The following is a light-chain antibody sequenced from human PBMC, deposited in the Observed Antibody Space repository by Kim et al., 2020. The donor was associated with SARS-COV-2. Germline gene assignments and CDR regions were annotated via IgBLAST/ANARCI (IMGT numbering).Light chain of an antibody. CDR1: QSVSSY. Sequence: LSTGERATLSCRASQSVSSYLAWYQQKPGQAPRLLIYDASNRATGIPARFSGSWSGTDFTLTISSLEPEDFAVYYCQQRSNWPLTFGGGTKVDIK. J-gene: IGKJ4*01. CDR2: DAS. V-gene: IGKV3-11*01. CDR3: QQRSNWPLT.